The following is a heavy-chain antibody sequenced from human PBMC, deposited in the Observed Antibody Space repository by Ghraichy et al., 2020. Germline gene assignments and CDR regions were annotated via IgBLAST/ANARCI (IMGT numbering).Heavy chain of an antibody. D-gene: IGHD3-3*01. V-gene: IGHV3-64D*09. CDR2: ISDYGATT. CDR3: DKTPASGFSSIPGQFDI. CDR1: GFTFSPYT. J-gene: IGHJ3*02. Sequence: GGSLRLSCSASGFTFSPYTMHWVRQAPGKELEYVSAISDYGATTYYADPVRGRFTISRHNSKNMLYLQMSRLKPEDTAVDYFDKTPASGFSSIPGQFDIWGQGTMVTVSS.